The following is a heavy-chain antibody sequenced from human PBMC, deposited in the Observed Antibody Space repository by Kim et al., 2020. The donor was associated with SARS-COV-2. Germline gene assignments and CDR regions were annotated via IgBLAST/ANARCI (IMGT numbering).Heavy chain of an antibody. CDR1: GGSFSGYY. Sequence: SETLSLTCAVYGGSFSGYYWSWIRQPPGKGLEWIGEINHSGSTNYNPSLKSRVTISVDTSKNQFSLKLSSVTAADTAVYYCARYGDYFFDYWGQGTLVTV. CDR2: INHSGST. J-gene: IGHJ4*02. CDR3: ARYGDYFFDY. D-gene: IGHD4-17*01. V-gene: IGHV4-34*01.